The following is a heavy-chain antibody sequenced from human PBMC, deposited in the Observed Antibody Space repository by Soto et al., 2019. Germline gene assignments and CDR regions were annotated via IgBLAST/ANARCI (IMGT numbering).Heavy chain of an antibody. Sequence: GGSLRLSCAASGFTFSSYSMNWVRQAPGKGLEWVSSISSSSSYTYYADSVKGRFTISRDNSKNTLYLQMNSLRAEDTAVYYCAKVWIDNSGYFFNYWGQGTPVTVSS. CDR3: AKVWIDNSGYFFNY. V-gene: IGHV3-21*04. CDR2: ISSSSSYT. D-gene: IGHD3-22*01. J-gene: IGHJ4*02. CDR1: GFTFSSYS.